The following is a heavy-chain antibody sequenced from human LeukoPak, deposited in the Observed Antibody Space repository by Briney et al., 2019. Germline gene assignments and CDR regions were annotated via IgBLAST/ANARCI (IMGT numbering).Heavy chain of an antibody. Sequence: SETLSLTCAVYGGSFSGYYWSWIRQPPGKGLEWTGEINHSGSTNYNPSLKSRVTISVDTSKNQFSLKLSSVTAADTAVYYCARERMVRGVITRVYWGQGTLVTVSS. V-gene: IGHV4-34*01. CDR3: ARERMVRGVITRVY. J-gene: IGHJ4*02. CDR2: INHSGST. CDR1: GGSFSGYY. D-gene: IGHD3-10*01.